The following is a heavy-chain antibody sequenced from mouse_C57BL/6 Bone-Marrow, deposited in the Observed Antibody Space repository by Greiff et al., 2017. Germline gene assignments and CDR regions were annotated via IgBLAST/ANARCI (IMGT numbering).Heavy chain of an antibody. D-gene: IGHD3-3*01. Sequence: VQLQQPGAELVKPGASVKLSCKASGYTFTSYWMQWVKQRPGQGLEWIGEIDPSDSYTNYNQKFKGKATLTVDTSSSTAYMQLSSLTSEDSAVYDCARGEEGCFDDWGKGTTLTVSS. V-gene: IGHV1-50*01. J-gene: IGHJ2*01. CDR3: ARGEEGCFDD. CDR2: IDPSDSYT. CDR1: GYTFTSYW.